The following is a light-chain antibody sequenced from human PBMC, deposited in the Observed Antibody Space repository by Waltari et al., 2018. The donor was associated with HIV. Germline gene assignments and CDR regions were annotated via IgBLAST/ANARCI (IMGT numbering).Light chain of an antibody. V-gene: IGKV3-20*01. CDR2: GAS. CDR1: QSVRNHY. CDR3: QQYGNSPIT. J-gene: IGKJ5*01. Sequence: EIVWTQSPGTLPLSPGERATLSCSASQSVRNHYVAWYQKRPGQAPRLLIYGASTRATGISYRFSGSESGADFTLTISGLEHEDFAVYYCQQYGNSPITFGQGTRLEHK.